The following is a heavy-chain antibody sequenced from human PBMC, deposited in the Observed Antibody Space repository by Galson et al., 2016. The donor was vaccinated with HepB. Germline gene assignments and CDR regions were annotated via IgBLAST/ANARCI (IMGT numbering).Heavy chain of an antibody. CDR2: IDWDDDK. Sequence: PALVKPTQTLTLTCTFSGFSLSTSGMCVSWIRQPPGEALEWLALIDWDDDKYYSTSLKTRLTISKDTSKNQVVLTMTNMDPVDTATYYCARSGYYDSGSYADRWDFWGQGTLVTVSS. CDR1: GFSLSTSGMC. J-gene: IGHJ4*02. V-gene: IGHV2-70*01. CDR3: ARSGYYDSGSYADRWDF. D-gene: IGHD3-10*01.